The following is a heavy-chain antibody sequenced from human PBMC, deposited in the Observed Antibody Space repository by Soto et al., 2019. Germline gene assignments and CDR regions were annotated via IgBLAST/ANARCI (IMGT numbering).Heavy chain of an antibody. J-gene: IGHJ6*02. CDR3: ARLEEEGMDV. CDR1: GFTFSSYE. Sequence: PGGSLRLSCAASGFTFSSYEMNWVRQAPGKGLEWVSYISSSGSTIYYADSVKGRFTISRDNAKNSLYLQMNSLRAEDTADYYCARLEEEGMDVWGQGTTVTVSS. CDR2: ISSSGSTI. V-gene: IGHV3-48*03.